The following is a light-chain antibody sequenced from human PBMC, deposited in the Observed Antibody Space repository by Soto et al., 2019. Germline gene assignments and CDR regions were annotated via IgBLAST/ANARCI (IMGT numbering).Light chain of an antibody. V-gene: IGLV6-57*01. Sequence: NFLLTQPHSVSESPGKTVTISCTRSSGSIASNFVQWYQQRPGSSPTTVIYEDNQRPSGVPDRFSGSIDSSSNSASLTISGLKTEDEDDYYCQSYADSVPWVLGGGTKLTVL. CDR3: QSYADSVPWV. CDR1: SGSIASNF. J-gene: IGLJ3*02. CDR2: EDN.